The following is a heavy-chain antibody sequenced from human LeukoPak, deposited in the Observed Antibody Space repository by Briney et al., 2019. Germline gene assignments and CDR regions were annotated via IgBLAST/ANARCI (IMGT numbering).Heavy chain of an antibody. Sequence: PGGSLRRSCAASGFTFSSYGMHWVRQAPGKGLEWVAFIRYDGSNKYYADSVKGRFTISRDNSKNTLYLQMNSLRAEDTAVYYCAKPLLSSGSMPSYWGQGTLVTVSS. D-gene: IGHD3-10*01. V-gene: IGHV3-30*02. CDR1: GFTFSSYG. CDR3: AKPLLSSGSMPSY. J-gene: IGHJ4*02. CDR2: IRYDGSNK.